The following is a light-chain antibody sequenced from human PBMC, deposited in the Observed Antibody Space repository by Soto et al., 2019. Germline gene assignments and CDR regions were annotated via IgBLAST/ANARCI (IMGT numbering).Light chain of an antibody. CDR1: QSISSW. J-gene: IGKJ4*01. Sequence: DIQMTQAPSTLSGSVGDRVTITCRASQSISSWLAWYQQKPGKAPKLLIYKASSLESGVPSRFSGSGAGTEFTLTISSLQPDYFATYYCQQYNSYSPFGGGTKVEIK. CDR2: KAS. V-gene: IGKV1-5*03. CDR3: QQYNSYSP.